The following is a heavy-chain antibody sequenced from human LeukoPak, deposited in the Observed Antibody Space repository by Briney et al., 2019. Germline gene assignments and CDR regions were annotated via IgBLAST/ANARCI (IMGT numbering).Heavy chain of an antibody. V-gene: IGHV3-30-3*01. CDR1: GFTFSSYW. D-gene: IGHD6-19*01. Sequence: GGSLRLSCAASGFTFSSYWMSWVRQAPGKGLEWVAVISYDGSNKYYADSVKGRFTISRDNSKNTLYLQMNSLRAEDTAVYYCARDISSSGWYLFFDYWGQGTLVTVSS. CDR2: ISYDGSNK. J-gene: IGHJ4*02. CDR3: ARDISSSGWYLFFDY.